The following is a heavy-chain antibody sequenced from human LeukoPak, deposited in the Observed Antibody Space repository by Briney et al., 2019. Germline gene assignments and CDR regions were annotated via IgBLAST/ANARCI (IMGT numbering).Heavy chain of an antibody. J-gene: IGHJ6*03. D-gene: IGHD6-13*01. CDR1: GGTFSSYA. Sequence: SVKVSCKASGGTFSSYAISWVRQAPGQGLEWMGGIIPIFGTANYAQKFQGRVTITTDESTSTAYMELSSLRSEDTAVYYCASAAGHGGYYYYYMDVWGKGTTVTVSS. V-gene: IGHV1-69*05. CDR2: IIPIFGTA. CDR3: ASAAGHGGYYYYYMDV.